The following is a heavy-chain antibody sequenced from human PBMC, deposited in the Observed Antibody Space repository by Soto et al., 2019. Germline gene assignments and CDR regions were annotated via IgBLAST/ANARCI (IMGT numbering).Heavy chain of an antibody. CDR3: ATPSSSSWYRGGAFDI. V-gene: IGHV4-38-2*01. CDR2: IYHSGST. D-gene: IGHD6-13*01. J-gene: IGHJ3*02. CDR1: GYSISSGYY. Sequence: KPSETLSLTGAVSGYSISSGYYWGWIRQPPGKGLEWIGSIYHSGSTYYNPSLKSRVTISVDTSKNQFSLKLSSVTAADTAVYYCATPSSSSWYRGGAFDIWGQGTMVTVSS.